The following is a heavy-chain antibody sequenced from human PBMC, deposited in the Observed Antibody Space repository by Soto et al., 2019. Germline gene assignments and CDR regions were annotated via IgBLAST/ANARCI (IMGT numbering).Heavy chain of an antibody. CDR2: ISSNGGST. D-gene: IGHD1-26*01. CDR3: ARGGSDFDY. V-gene: IGHV3-64*01. Sequence: EVQLVESGGGLVQPGGSLRLSCAASGFTFTSYAMHWVHQAPGKGLEYVSAISSNGGSTYYANSVKGRFTISRDNSKNTLYLQMGSLRAEDMAVYYCARGGSDFDYWGQGTLVTVSS. J-gene: IGHJ4*02. CDR1: GFTFTSYA.